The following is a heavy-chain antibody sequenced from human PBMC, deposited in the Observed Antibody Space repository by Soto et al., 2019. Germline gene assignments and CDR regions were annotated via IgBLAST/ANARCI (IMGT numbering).Heavy chain of an antibody. V-gene: IGHV3-30-3*01. D-gene: IGHD1-26*01. CDR2: ISYDGSNK. Sequence: QVQLAESGGGVVQPGRSLRLSCAASGFTFSRYAMHWVRQAPGKGLEWVAVISYDGSNKYYADSVKGRFTISRDNSKNTLYLQMNSLRTEDTAVYYCARSVGIDYYYYGMDVWGQGTTVTVSS. CDR3: ARSVGIDYYYYGMDV. J-gene: IGHJ6*02. CDR1: GFTFSRYA.